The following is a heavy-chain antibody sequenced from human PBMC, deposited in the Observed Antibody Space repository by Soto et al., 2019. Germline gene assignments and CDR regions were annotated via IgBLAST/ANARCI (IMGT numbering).Heavy chain of an antibody. J-gene: IGHJ4*02. CDR3: AGEKVGTTGIDF. Sequence: QAQLVQSGAEVKKPGASVKVSCKASGYTFTGYDINWVRQATGQGLEWMGWMNPNSGNPGYAQNFQGRVTMTLDNSITTAYMELTSLRDDDSAVYYCAGEKVGTTGIDFWGQGTLVTVSS. CDR2: MNPNSGNP. CDR1: GYTFTGYD. V-gene: IGHV1-8*01. D-gene: IGHD1-26*01.